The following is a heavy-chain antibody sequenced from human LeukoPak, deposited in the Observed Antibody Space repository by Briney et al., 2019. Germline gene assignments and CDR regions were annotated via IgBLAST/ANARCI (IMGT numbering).Heavy chain of an antibody. J-gene: IGHJ6*02. Sequence: GGSLRLSCVASGFNFRNAWMTWVRQAPGKGLEWVGRIKSQSEGATILYAAPVKARFTISRDDSQNTLYLQMNSLQTEDTAVYYCTRGPLVYAMDVSGQGTTVTVSS. D-gene: IGHD3-10*01. CDR1: GFNFRNAW. V-gene: IGHV3-15*05. CDR2: IKSQSEGATI. CDR3: TRGPLVYAMDV.